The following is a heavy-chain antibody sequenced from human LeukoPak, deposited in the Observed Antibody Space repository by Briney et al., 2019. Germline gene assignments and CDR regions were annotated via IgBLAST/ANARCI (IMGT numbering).Heavy chain of an antibody. CDR3: ARATYYYGSGSYPAFDY. V-gene: IGHV4-59*01. CDR2: IYYSGST. Sequence: SETLSLTCTVSGGSISSYYWSWIRQPPGKGLEWIGYIYYSGSTNYNPSLKSRVTISVDTSKNQFSLKLSSVTAVDTAVYYCARATYYYGSGSYPAFDYWGQGTLVTVSS. J-gene: IGHJ4*02. CDR1: GGSISSYY. D-gene: IGHD3-10*01.